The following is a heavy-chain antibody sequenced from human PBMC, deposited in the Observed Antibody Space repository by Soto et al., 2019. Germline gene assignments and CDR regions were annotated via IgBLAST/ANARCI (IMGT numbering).Heavy chain of an antibody. D-gene: IGHD2-21*01. CDR2: ISGSSNYI. V-gene: IGHV3-21*01. J-gene: IGHJ4*02. CDR1: GFTFSTCS. Sequence: GGSLRLSCAASGFTFSTCSLTWVRQAPGKGLEWVSSISGSSNYIHYADSVKGRFTISRDNAKNSLFLQMNSVRAEDAAVYYCARGTQATIVQSPGVGYWGQGTLVTVSS. CDR3: ARGTQATIVQSPGVGY.